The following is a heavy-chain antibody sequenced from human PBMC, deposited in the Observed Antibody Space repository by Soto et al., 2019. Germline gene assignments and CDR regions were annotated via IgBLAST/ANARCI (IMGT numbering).Heavy chain of an antibody. CDR2: IYHSGST. CDR1: GGSISSGGYS. D-gene: IGHD3-10*01. Sequence: SETLSLTCAVSGGSISSGGYSWSWLRQPPGKGLEWIGYIYHSGSTYYNPSLKSRVTISVDRSKNQFSLKLSSVTAADTAVYYCARRRQTWFGELLKDYYGMDVWGQGTTVTVSS. J-gene: IGHJ6*02. CDR3: ARRRQTWFGELLKDYYGMDV. V-gene: IGHV4-30-2*01.